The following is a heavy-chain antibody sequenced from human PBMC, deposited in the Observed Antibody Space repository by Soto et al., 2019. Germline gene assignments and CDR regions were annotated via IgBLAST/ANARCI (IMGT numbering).Heavy chain of an antibody. D-gene: IGHD1-26*01. CDR3: ARLEPLLGATPVFDY. CDR2: IYYSGST. Sequence: SETLSLTCTVSGGSISSSSYYWGWIRQPPGKGLEWIGSIYYSGSTYYNPSLKSRVTISVDTSKNQFSLKLSSVTAADTAVYYCARLEPLLGATPVFDYWGQGTLVTVSS. V-gene: IGHV4-39*01. CDR1: GGSISSSSYY. J-gene: IGHJ4*02.